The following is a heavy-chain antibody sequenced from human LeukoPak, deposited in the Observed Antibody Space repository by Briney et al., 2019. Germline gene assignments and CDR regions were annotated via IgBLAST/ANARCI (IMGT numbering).Heavy chain of an antibody. CDR2: INQDGSEK. Sequence: PGGSLRLSCAASGFTFINNCMSWFRQALGKGLEWVANINQDGSEKYYLDSVKGRFTISRDNAKDSLYLQMNSLRAEDTAVYYCARPLDSIVSNWFDPWGQGTLVTVSS. CDR3: ARPLDSIVSNWFDP. D-gene: IGHD2-15*01. J-gene: IGHJ5*02. V-gene: IGHV3-7*01. CDR1: GFTFINNC.